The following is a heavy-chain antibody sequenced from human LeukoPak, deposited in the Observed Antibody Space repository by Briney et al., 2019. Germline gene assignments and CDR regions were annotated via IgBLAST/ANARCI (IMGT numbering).Heavy chain of an antibody. CDR1: GGSFSGYY. J-gene: IGHJ4*02. V-gene: IGHV4-34*01. CDR3: ARGDYDILTGYYS. Sequence: SETLSLTCAVYGGSFSGYYWSWIRQPPGKGLEWIGEINHSGSTNYNPSLKSRVTISVDTSKNQFSLKLSSVTAADTAVYYCARGDYDILTGYYSWGQGTLSPSPQ. CDR2: INHSGST. D-gene: IGHD3-9*01.